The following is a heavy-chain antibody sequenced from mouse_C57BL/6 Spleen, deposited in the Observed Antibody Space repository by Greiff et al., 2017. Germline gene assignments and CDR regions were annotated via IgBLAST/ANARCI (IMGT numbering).Heavy chain of an antibody. D-gene: IGHD2-5*01. CDR1: GYTFTDYY. Sequence: EVQLQQSGPELVKPGASVKISCKASGYTFTDYYMNWVKQSHGKSLEWIGDINPNNGGTSYNQKFKGKATLTVDKSSSTAYMELRSLTSEDSAVYYCATYYSNKDWYFDVWGTGTTVTVSS. V-gene: IGHV1-26*01. CDR2: INPNNGGT. CDR3: ATYYSNKDWYFDV. J-gene: IGHJ1*03.